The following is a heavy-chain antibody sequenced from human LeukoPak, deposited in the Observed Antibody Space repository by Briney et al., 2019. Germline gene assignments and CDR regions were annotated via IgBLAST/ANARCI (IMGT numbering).Heavy chain of an antibody. CDR2: ISYHEKNK. V-gene: IGHV3-30*04. CDR1: GLTFSSYT. Sequence: GGSLRLSCAASGLTFSSYTMHWVRQAPGKGLEWVSLISYHEKNKYYADSVKGRFTISRDNSKNTLYLQMKSLRADDTAVYYCAREARPDAFDIWGQGTMVTVSS. J-gene: IGHJ3*02. CDR3: AREARPDAFDI.